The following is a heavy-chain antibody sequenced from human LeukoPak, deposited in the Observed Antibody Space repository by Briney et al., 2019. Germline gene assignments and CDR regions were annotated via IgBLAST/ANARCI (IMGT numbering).Heavy chain of an antibody. CDR1: GGSISSYY. J-gene: IGHJ5*02. CDR3: ARETYYYDSSGYYRWFDP. CDR2: IYYSGST. V-gene: IGHV4-59*01. Sequence: SETLSLTCTVSGGSISSYYWSWIRQPLGKGLEWIGYIYYSGSTNYNPSLKSRVTISVDTSKNQFSLKLSSVTAADTAVYYCARETYYYDSSGYYRWFDPWGQGTLVTVSS. D-gene: IGHD3-22*01.